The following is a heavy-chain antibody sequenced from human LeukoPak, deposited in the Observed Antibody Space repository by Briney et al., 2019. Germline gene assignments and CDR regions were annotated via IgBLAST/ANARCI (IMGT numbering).Heavy chain of an antibody. V-gene: IGHV1-46*03. CDR2: INPSGGST. CDR3: ARSKAVTTGDY. J-gene: IGHJ4*02. D-gene: IGHD4-17*01. CDR1: GYTFTSYY. Sequence: ASVKVSCKASGYTFTSYYMHWVRHAPGQGLEWMGIINPSGGSTSYAQKFQGRVTMTRDTSTSTVYMELSSLRSEDTTVYYCARSKAVTTGDYWGQGTLVTVSS.